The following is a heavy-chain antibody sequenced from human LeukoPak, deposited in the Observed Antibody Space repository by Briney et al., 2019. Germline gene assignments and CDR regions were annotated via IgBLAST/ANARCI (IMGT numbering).Heavy chain of an antibody. Sequence: SETLSLTCTVSGYSIRNGYFWGWVRQSPGKGLEWIGNIHQSGSTSYNPSLQSRVTISVDTSKNQFSLKLSSVTAADTAVYYCARHGSSWYQENDYWGQGTLVTVSS. CDR3: ARHGSSWYQENDY. D-gene: IGHD6-13*01. CDR1: GYSIRNGYF. J-gene: IGHJ4*02. V-gene: IGHV4-38-2*02. CDR2: IHQSGST.